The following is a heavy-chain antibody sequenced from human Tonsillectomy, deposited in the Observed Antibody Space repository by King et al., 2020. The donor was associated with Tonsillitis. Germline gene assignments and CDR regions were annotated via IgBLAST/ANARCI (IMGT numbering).Heavy chain of an antibody. V-gene: IGHV3-7*03. Sequence: VQLVESGGGLVQPGGSPRLSCAASGFTFTSYWMSWVRQAPGKGLEWVANINQDGSEKYYVDSVKGRFTISRDNAKNSLYLQMNSLIAEDRAVYFCARYLEVYSALDYWGAGTLVTVSS. CDR3: ARYLEVYSALDY. CDR1: GFTFTSYW. CDR2: INQDGSEK. J-gene: IGHJ4*02. D-gene: IGHD4-11*01.